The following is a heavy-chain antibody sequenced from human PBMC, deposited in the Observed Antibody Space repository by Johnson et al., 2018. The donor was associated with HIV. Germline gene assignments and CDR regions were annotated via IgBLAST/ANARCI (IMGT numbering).Heavy chain of an antibody. CDR2: IKSKTDGGTR. CDR3: TTGPMGAFDI. J-gene: IGHJ3*02. Sequence: VQLVESGGGLVKPGGSLRLSCAASGFTFSNAWMSWVRQAPGKGLQWVGRIKSKTDGGTRDYAAPVKGRFTISRDASKNTLYLQMNSLKTEDTAVYYCTTGPMGAFDIWGQGTMVTVSS. D-gene: IGHD3-16*01. V-gene: IGHV3-15*01. CDR1: GFTFSNAW.